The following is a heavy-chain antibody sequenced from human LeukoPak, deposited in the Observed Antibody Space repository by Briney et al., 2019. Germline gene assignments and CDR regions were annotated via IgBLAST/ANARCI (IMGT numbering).Heavy chain of an antibody. Sequence: SETLSLTCTVSGGSISSSDNYWGWVRQPPGKGPEWIGSIYYSGSTYYSPSLKSRATISGDTSKNQFSLKLSSVTAADTAVYYCARLHHYVHNYVNFDYWGQGTLVSVSS. CDR2: IYYSGST. D-gene: IGHD3-10*02. CDR1: GGSISSSDNY. CDR3: ARLHHYVHNYVNFDY. J-gene: IGHJ4*02. V-gene: IGHV4-39*01.